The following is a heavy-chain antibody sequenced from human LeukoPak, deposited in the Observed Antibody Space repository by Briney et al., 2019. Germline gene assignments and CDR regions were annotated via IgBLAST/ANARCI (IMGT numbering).Heavy chain of an antibody. CDR3: AKGLEGYYYMDV. CDR1: GFTFGDYA. J-gene: IGHJ6*03. Sequence: PGGSLRLSCAASGFTFGDYAMHWVRQAPGKGLEWVSLISWDGGSTYYADSVKGRFTISKDNSKNSLYLQMNSLRAEDTALYYCAKGLEGYYYMDVWGKGTTVTVSS. V-gene: IGHV3-43D*03. CDR2: ISWDGGST.